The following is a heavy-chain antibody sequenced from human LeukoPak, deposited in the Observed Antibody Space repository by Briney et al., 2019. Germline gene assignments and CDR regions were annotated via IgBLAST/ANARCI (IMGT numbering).Heavy chain of an antibody. J-gene: IGHJ4*02. Sequence: SETLSLTCTVSGASVSSHYWSWIRQPPGKGLEWIGYVSYSWGTNYNPSLKSRVTISLDTSKDQFSLRLNSVTAADTAVYSCARLSTYYDFWSPLDYWGQGTLVTVSS. V-gene: IGHV4-59*02. CDR1: GASVSSHY. CDR2: VSYSWGT. CDR3: ARLSTYYDFWSPLDY. D-gene: IGHD3-3*01.